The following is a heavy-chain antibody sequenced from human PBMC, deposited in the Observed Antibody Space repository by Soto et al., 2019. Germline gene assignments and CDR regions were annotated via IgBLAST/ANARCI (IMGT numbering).Heavy chain of an antibody. CDR2: IYYSGST. V-gene: IGHV4-39*01. D-gene: IGHD3-10*01. Sequence: SETLSLTCTVSGGSISSSSYYWGWIRQPPGKGLEWIGSIYYSGSTYYNPSLKSRVTISVDTSKNQFSRKLSSVTAADTAVYYCATYNYYGSGSTRYYYYYYMDVWGKGTTVTVSS. J-gene: IGHJ6*03. CDR1: GGSISSSSYY. CDR3: ATYNYYGSGSTRYYYYYYMDV.